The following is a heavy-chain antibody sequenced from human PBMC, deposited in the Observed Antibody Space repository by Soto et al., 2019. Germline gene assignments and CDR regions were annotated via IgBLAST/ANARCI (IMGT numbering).Heavy chain of an antibody. CDR2: ISYDGSST. D-gene: IGHD5-12*01. CDR1: GFTFSSYG. V-gene: IGHV3-30*03. Sequence: AGGSLRLSCAASGFTFSSYGMHWVRQAPGKGLEWVAVISYDGSSTSYADSVKGRFTISRDNAKNTLYLQMNSLRAEDTAVYYCARDYGDSGYDPFNYYYGMDVWGQGTTVTVSS. J-gene: IGHJ6*02. CDR3: ARDYGDSGYDPFNYYYGMDV.